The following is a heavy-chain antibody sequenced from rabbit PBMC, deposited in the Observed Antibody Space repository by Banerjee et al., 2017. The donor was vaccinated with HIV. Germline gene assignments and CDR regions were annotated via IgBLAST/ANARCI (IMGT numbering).Heavy chain of an antibody. J-gene: IGHJ4*01. CDR3: ARGSAYAGAGYAL. V-gene: IGHV1S45*01. CDR1: GLDFSSTYY. Sequence: QQQLEESGGGLVKPGGTLTLTCTASGLDFSSTYYMCWVRQAPGKGLEWIACIYAGSSGSTYYASWAKGRFTISKTSSTTVALQMTSLTAADTATYFCARGSAYAGAGYALWGQGTLVTVS. D-gene: IGHD4-2*01. CDR2: IYAGSSGST.